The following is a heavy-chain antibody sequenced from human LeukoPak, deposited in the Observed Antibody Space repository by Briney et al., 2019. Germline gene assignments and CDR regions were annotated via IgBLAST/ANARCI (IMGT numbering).Heavy chain of an antibody. V-gene: IGHV1-2*02. CDR3: ARGGDFYDSSGYYDDAFDI. D-gene: IGHD3-22*01. J-gene: IGHJ3*02. CDR2: INPNSGGT. Sequence: ASVKVSCKASGCTFTGYYMHWVRQAPGQGLEWMGWINPNSGGTNYAQKFQGRVTMTTDTSTSTAYMELRSLRSGDTAVYYCARGGDFYDSSGYYDDAFDIWGQGTMVTVSS. CDR1: GCTFTGYY.